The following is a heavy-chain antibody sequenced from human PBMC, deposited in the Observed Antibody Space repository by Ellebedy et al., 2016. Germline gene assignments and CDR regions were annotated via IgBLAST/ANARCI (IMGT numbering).Heavy chain of an antibody. CDR2: IYPSGGGT. D-gene: IGHD1/OR15-1a*01. V-gene: IGHV1-46*01. Sequence: ASVKVSXXASGYTFTNYFVHWVRQTPGQGLEWLGIIYPSGGGTSYSQKFQGRVTMTEDTSTDTAYMELSSLRSEDTAVYYCATPPPGNWNILRGLNYFDYWGQGTLVTVSS. CDR3: ATPPPGNWNILRGLNYFDY. J-gene: IGHJ4*02. CDR1: GYTFTNYF.